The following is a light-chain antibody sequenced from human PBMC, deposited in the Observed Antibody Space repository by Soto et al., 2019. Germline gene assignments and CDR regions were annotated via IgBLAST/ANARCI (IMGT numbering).Light chain of an antibody. CDR3: SSYAGSTTVL. Sequence: QSALTQPASVSGSLGQSIAFSCTGTSSDIGDYNYVSWYQQLPGKAPKLMIYDVSNRPSGVSDRFSGSVSGNTASLTISGLQPEDEADYYCSSYAGSTTVLFGGGTKL. J-gene: IGLJ2*01. CDR1: SSDIGDYNY. CDR2: DVS. V-gene: IGLV2-14*01.